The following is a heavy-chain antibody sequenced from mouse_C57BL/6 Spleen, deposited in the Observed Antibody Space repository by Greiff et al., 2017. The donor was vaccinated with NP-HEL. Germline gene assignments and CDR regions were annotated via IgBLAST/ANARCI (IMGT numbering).Heavy chain of an antibody. CDR1: GYAFSSSW. D-gene: IGHD1-1*01. J-gene: IGHJ2*01. CDR3: ARSSGITTVDY. CDR2: IYPGDGDT. Sequence: QVQLKQSGPELVKPGASVKISCKASGYAFSSSWMNWVKQRPGKGLEWIGRIYPGDGDTNYNGKFKGKATLTADKSSSTAYMQLSSLTSEDSAVYFCARSSGITTVDYWGQGTTLTVSS. V-gene: IGHV1-82*01.